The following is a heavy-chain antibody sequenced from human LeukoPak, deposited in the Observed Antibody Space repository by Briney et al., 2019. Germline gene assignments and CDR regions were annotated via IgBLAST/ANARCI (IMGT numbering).Heavy chain of an antibody. CDR2: ISAYNGNT. V-gene: IGHV1-18*01. D-gene: IGHD6-13*01. Sequence: ASVKVSCKASGYTFTSYGISWVRQAPGQGLEWMGWISAYNGNTNYAQKLQGRVTMTTDTSTSTAYMELRSLRSDDTAVYYCARDNGYEDYYHYMDVWGKGTTVTVSS. J-gene: IGHJ6*03. CDR3: ARDNGYEDYYHYMDV. CDR1: GYTFTSYG.